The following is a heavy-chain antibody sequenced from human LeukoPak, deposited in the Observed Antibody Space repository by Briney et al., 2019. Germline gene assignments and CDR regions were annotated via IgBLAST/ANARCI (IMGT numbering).Heavy chain of an antibody. CDR2: MNPNSGNT. CDR3: ARVTNYDFWSGYYQSFDY. D-gene: IGHD3-3*01. Sequence: ASVKVSCKASGYTFTSYDINWVRQATGQGLEWIGWMNPNSGNTGYAQKFQGRVTVTRNTSISTAYMELSSLRSEDTAVYYCARVTNYDFWSGYYQSFDYWGQGTLVTVSS. V-gene: IGHV1-8*01. CDR1: GYTFTSYD. J-gene: IGHJ4*02.